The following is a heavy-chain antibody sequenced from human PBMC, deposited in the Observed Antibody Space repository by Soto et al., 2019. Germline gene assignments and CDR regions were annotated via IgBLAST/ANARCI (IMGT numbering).Heavy chain of an antibody. J-gene: IGHJ6*02. V-gene: IGHV3-15*07. CDR3: ARDLGLVLEYSSSPLSYYGMDV. CDR2: IKSKTDGGTT. Sequence: GGSLRLSCAGSGFTFSNAWMNWVRQAPGKGLEWVGRIKSKTDGGTTDYAAPVKGRFTISGDDSKNTLYLQMNSLKTEDTAVYYCARDLGLVLEYSSSPLSYYGMDVWGQGTTVTVSS. D-gene: IGHD6-6*01. CDR1: GFTFSNAW.